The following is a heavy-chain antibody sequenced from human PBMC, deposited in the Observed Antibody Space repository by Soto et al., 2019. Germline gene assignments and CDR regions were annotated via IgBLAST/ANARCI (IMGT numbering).Heavy chain of an antibody. J-gene: IGHJ6*02. CDR3: AKEGPGYYDFWSGSQPGYYYGMDV. V-gene: IGHV3-23*01. D-gene: IGHD3-3*01. CDR1: GFTFSSYA. CDR2: ISGSGGST. Sequence: EVQLLESGGGLVQPGGSLRLSCAASGFTFSSYAMSWVRQAPGKGLEWDSAISGSGGSTYYADSVKGRFTISRDNSKNTLYLKMNSLRAEDTAVYYCAKEGPGYYDFWSGSQPGYYYGMDVWGQGTTVTVSS.